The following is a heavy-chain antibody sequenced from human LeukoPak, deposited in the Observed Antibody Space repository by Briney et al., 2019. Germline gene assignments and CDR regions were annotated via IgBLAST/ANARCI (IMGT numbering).Heavy chain of an antibody. CDR2: MNPNSGNT. V-gene: IGHV1-8*01. D-gene: IGHD3-22*01. CDR3: ARASGRRRGYAFDI. Sequence: ASVKVSCKAPGYTFTSYDINWVRQATGQGLEWMGWMNPNSGNTGYAQKFQGRVTMTRNTSISTAYMELSSLRSEDTAVYYCARASGRRRGYAFDIWGQGTMVTVSS. CDR1: GYTFTSYD. J-gene: IGHJ3*02.